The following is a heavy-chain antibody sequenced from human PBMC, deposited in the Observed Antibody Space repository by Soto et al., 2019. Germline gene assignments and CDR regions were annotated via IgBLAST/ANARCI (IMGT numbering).Heavy chain of an antibody. V-gene: IGHV1-2*04. CDR1: GYTFTGYY. J-gene: IGHJ5*02. CDR2: INPNSGGT. CDR3: ARDRAVPVDIVATILQGFDP. D-gene: IGHD5-12*01. Sequence: ASVKVSCKASGYTFTGYYMHWVRQAPGQGLEWMGWINPNSGGTNYAQKFQGWVTMARDRSISTAYMELSRLRSDDTAVYYCARDRAVPVDIVATILQGFDPWGQGTLVTVSS.